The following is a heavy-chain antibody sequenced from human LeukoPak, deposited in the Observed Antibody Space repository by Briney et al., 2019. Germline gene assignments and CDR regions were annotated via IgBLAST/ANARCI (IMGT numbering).Heavy chain of an antibody. V-gene: IGHV3-7*01. J-gene: IGHJ4*02. CDR1: GLTFSTYW. D-gene: IGHD3-10*01. CDR2: IKQDGSEK. CDR3: ARRFGSGSFENSEFDY. Sequence: PGGSLRLSCAASGLTFSTYWMTWVRQAPGKGLEWVANIKQDGSEKYYVDSVKGRFTIPRDNAKNSLFLQMNSLRAEDTAVYYCARRFGSGSFENSEFDYWGQGTLVTVSS.